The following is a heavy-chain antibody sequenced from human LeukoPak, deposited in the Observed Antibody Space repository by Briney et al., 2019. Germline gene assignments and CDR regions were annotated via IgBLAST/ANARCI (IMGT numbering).Heavy chain of an antibody. V-gene: IGHV3-23*01. Sequence: QPGGSLRLSCAASGFTFTTYGMHWVRQAPGKGLEWVSTITGSGGTTYYADSVKGRFTISRDNSKNTLYLQMNSLRAEDTALYYCARESPVAATGRSWFDSWGQGTLVTVSS. CDR1: GFTFTTYG. CDR3: ARESPVAATGRSWFDS. CDR2: ITGSGGTT. J-gene: IGHJ5*01. D-gene: IGHD6-13*01.